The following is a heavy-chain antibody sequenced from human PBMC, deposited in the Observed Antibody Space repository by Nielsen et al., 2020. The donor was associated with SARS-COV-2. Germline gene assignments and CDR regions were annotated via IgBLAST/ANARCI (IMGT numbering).Heavy chain of an antibody. J-gene: IGHJ4*02. CDR2: IYYSGST. D-gene: IGHD1-26*01. CDR3: ARGPNHYSGSTPLDY. CDR1: GGSISSYY. V-gene: IGHV4-59*01. Sequence: SETLSLTCTVSGGSISSYYWSWIRQPPGKGLEWIGYIYYSGSTNYNPSLKSRVTISVDTSKNQFSLKLSSVIAADTAVYYCARGPNHYSGSTPLDYWGQGTLVTVSS.